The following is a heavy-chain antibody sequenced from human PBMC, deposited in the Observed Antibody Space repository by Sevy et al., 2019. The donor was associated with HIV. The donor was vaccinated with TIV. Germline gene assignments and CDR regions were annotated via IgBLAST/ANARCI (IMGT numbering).Heavy chain of an antibody. CDR3: ATDLGYCSGGSCYTYYGMDV. J-gene: IGHJ6*02. CDR1: GYTLTELS. D-gene: IGHD2-15*01. CDR2: FDPEDGET. Sequence: ASVKVSCKVSGYTLTELSMHWVRQAPGKGLEWMGGFDPEDGETIYAQKFQGRVTMTEDTSTDTAYMELSSLRSEDTSVYYCATDLGYCSGGSCYTYYGMDVWGQGTTVTVSS. V-gene: IGHV1-24*01.